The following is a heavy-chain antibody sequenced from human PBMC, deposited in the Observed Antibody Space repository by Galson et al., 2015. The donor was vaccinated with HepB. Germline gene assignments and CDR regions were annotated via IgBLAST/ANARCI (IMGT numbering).Heavy chain of an antibody. D-gene: IGHD6-13*01. CDR2: ISSSSSTT. CDR1: GLTFSSYS. Sequence: SLRLSCAASGLTFSSYSMNWVRQAPGKGLEWVSYISSSSSTTYYADSVKGRFTISRDNAKNSLYLQMNSLRDEDTAVYYCARLYSSSWSFDAFDIWGQGTMVTVSS. V-gene: IGHV3-48*02. CDR3: ARLYSSSWSFDAFDI. J-gene: IGHJ3*02.